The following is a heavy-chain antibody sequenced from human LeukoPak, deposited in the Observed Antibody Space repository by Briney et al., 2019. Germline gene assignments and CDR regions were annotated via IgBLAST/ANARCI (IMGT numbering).Heavy chain of an antibody. V-gene: IGHV4-31*03. CDR2: IYYSGST. Sequence: SETLSLTCTVSGGSISSSSYYWSWIRQHPGKGLEWIGYIYYSGSTYYNPSLKSRVTISVDTSKNQFSLKLSSVTAADTAVYYCARVDSSSWYRFDPWGQGTLVTVSS. CDR3: ARVDSSSWYRFDP. J-gene: IGHJ5*02. CDR1: GGSISSSSYY. D-gene: IGHD6-13*01.